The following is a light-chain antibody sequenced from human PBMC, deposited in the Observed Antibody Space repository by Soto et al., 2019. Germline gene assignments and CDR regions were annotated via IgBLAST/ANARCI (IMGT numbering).Light chain of an antibody. J-gene: IGKJ1*01. Sequence: DIQMTQSPSSLSASVGDRVTITCRASQVISNYLAWYQQKPGKIPNLLIFAASTLQSGVPSRFSGSGSGTDFTLTINSLQPEDVATYYCQMYDSAPTWAFGQGTKVEI. CDR3: QMYDSAPTWA. V-gene: IGKV1-27*01. CDR1: QVISNY. CDR2: AAS.